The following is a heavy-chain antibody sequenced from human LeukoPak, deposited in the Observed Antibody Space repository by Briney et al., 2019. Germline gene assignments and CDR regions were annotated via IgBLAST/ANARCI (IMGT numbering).Heavy chain of an antibody. D-gene: IGHD3-22*01. CDR3: ARQDRYRYYYDSSGHISH. CDR1: GGTFSSYA. Sequence: SVKVSCKASGGTFSSYAISWVRQAPGQGLEWMGGIIPIFGTANYAQKFQGRVTITADESTSTAYMELSSLRSEDTAVYYCARQDRYRYYYDSSGHISHWGQGTLVTVSS. J-gene: IGHJ1*01. V-gene: IGHV1-69*13. CDR2: IIPIFGTA.